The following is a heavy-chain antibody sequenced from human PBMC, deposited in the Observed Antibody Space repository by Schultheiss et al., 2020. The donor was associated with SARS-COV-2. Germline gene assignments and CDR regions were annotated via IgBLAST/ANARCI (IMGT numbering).Heavy chain of an antibody. CDR1: GFTFSRNW. CDR2: TNSDGNIT. V-gene: IGHV3-74*01. D-gene: IGHD2-8*01. CDR3: ARERLGRGVNFDY. J-gene: IGHJ4*02. Sequence: GGSLRLSCAASGFTFSRNWMHWVRQVPGKGLVWVSRTNSDGNITSYADSVRGRFTISRDNAKSTLYLQVNSLRAEDTAVYYCARERLGRGVNFDYWGQGTLVTVSS.